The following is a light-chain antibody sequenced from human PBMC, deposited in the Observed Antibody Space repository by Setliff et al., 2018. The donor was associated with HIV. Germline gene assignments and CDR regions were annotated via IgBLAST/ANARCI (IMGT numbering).Light chain of an antibody. CDR2: EVS. CDR3: SSYTSTSAAV. J-gene: IGLJ1*01. V-gene: IGLV2-14*01. CDR1: SSDVGGYNY. Sequence: QSVLTQPASVSGSPGQSITISCTGTSSDVGGYNYVSWYQQHPGKAPKLMIHEVSIRPSGVSSRFSGSKSGNTASLTISGLQAEGEADYFCSSYTSTSAAVFGTGTKVTVL.